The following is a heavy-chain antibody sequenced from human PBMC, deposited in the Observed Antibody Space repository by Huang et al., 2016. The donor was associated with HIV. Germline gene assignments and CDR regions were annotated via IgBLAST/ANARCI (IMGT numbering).Heavy chain of an antibody. D-gene: IGHD2-15*01. CDR3: ATLPPVNYGRSGGRVRDY. V-gene: IGHV1-8*01. J-gene: IGHJ4*02. CDR2: RNPNSGKT. Sequence: QVQLVQSGAEVKKPGASVKVSCKASGYTFSNYDINWVRQAPGQGLEWMGWRNPNSGKTGYARKVQGRVTMTRSTSISTAYMELSRLRFEDTAVYYCATLPPVNYGRSGGRVRDYWGQGALVTVSS. CDR1: GYTFSNYD.